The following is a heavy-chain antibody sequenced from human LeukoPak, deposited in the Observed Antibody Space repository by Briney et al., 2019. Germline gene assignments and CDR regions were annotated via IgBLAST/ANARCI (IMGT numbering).Heavy chain of an antibody. D-gene: IGHD6-25*01. CDR3: ARAGGVKTAALDLDY. CDR1: GGSISSYY. Sequence: SETLSLTCTVSGGSISSYYWSWIRQPPGKGLEWIGYIYYSGSANHNPSLKSRVTISRDTSKNQFSLKLTSVTTADTAVYYCARAGGVKTAALDLDYWGQGTLVTVSS. J-gene: IGHJ4*02. CDR2: IYYSGSA. V-gene: IGHV4-59*01.